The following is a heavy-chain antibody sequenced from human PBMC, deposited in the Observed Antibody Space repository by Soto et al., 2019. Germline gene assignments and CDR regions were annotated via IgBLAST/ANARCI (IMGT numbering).Heavy chain of an antibody. Sequence: EVQLLESGGGLEQPGGSLRLSCAASGFTFSIFVMSWVRRAPGKGLEWVSAIGGTSGSTYYADSVKGRFTISRDNSKNTLSLQMNSLRAEDTAVYYCAKRRGEGYFDLWGRGSLVTVSS. CDR1: GFTFSIFV. J-gene: IGHJ2*01. CDR3: AKRRGEGYFDL. CDR2: IGGTSGST. D-gene: IGHD3-10*01. V-gene: IGHV3-23*01.